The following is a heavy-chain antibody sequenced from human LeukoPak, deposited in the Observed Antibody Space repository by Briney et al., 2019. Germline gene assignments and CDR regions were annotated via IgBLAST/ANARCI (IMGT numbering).Heavy chain of an antibody. CDR3: VKILGYSSGWDFDY. CDR1: GFSFSSYA. Sequence: GGSLRLSCSASGFSFSSYAMHWVRQAPEKGLEHVSAISSNGGSTYYADSVKGRFTISRDNSKNTLYLQMSSLRAEDTAVYYCVKILGYSSGWDFDYWGQGTLVTVSS. J-gene: IGHJ4*02. CDR2: ISSNGGST. D-gene: IGHD6-19*01. V-gene: IGHV3-64D*09.